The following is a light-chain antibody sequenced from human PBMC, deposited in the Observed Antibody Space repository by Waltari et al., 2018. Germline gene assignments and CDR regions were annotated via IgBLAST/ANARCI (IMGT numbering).Light chain of an antibody. CDR3: QHYRDYLT. CDR2: GAS. J-gene: IGKJ4*01. V-gene: IGKV1-33*01. CDR1: QVIDNY. Sequence: DIQITQSPSSLPASVGDRVTFTCQASQVIDNYLNWYQQQQGKAPKLLIYGASNLAAGVPSRFSGSGAGTHYTLTITGLQPEDFATYYCQHYRDYLTFGSGTTVDIK.